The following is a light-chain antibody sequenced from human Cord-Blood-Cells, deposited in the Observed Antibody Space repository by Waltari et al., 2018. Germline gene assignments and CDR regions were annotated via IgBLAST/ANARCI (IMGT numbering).Light chain of an antibody. CDR1: QSVLYISNNKNY. Sequence: DIVMTQSPDSLAVSLGERATINCKSSQSVLYISNNKNYLAWYQQKPVQPPKLLIYWASTRESGVPDRFSVSASGTDFTLTISSLQAEDVAVYYCQQYYSTPFTFGPGTKVDIK. J-gene: IGKJ3*01. CDR2: WAS. V-gene: IGKV4-1*01. CDR3: QQYYSTPFT.